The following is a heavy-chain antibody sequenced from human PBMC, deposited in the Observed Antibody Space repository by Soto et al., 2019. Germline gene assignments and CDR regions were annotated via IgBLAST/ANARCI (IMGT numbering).Heavy chain of an antibody. CDR3: AKSPHYDILTGYYTDFDY. V-gene: IGHV3-23*01. CDR2: ISGSGGST. J-gene: IGHJ4*02. CDR1: GFTFSSYA. Sequence: EVQLLESGGGLVQPGGSLRLSCAASGFTFSSYAMSWVRQAPGKGLEWVSAISGSGGSTYYADSVKGRFTISRDNTKDTLYLQMNSLRAEDTAVYYCAKSPHYDILTGYYTDFDYWGQGTLVTVSS. D-gene: IGHD3-9*01.